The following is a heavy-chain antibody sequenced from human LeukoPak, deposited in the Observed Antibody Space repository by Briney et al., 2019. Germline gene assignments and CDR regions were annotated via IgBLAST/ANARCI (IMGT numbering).Heavy chain of an antibody. CDR3: ARDRSGWELIFDY. D-gene: IGHD1-26*01. J-gene: IGHJ4*02. CDR2: IYHSGST. V-gene: IGHV4-38-2*02. CDR1: GYSISSGYY. Sequence: SETLSLTCTVSGYSISSGYYWGWIRQPPGKGLEWIGSIYHSGSTYYNPSLKSRVTISVDTSKNQFSLKLSSVTAADTAVYYCARDRSGWELIFDYWGQGTLVTVSS.